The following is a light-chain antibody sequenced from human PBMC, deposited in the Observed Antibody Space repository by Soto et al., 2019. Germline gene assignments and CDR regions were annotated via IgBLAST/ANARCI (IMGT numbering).Light chain of an antibody. CDR3: QHYKSYPWT. V-gene: IGKV1-5*01. J-gene: IGKJ1*01. CDR1: QSISMF. CDR2: DAS. Sequence: IPMTHSPSTLSASVGDRVTITCRASQSISMFLAWYQQKPGKAPKLLIYDASNSESGVPSRFSGSGSGTEFSLTISHLQPDDFATYYCQHYKSYPWTFGQGTKVEIK.